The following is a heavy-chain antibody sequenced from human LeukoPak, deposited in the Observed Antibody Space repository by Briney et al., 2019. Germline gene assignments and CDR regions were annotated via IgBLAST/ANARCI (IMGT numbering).Heavy chain of an antibody. CDR3: ARDTIGSSWPRNWFDP. Sequence: ASVKVSRKASGYTFTGYYMHWVRQAPGQGLEWMGWINPNSGGTNYAQKFQGRVTMTRDTSISTAYMELSRLRSDDTAVYYCARDTIGSSWPRNWFDPWGQGTLVTVSS. V-gene: IGHV1-2*02. CDR2: INPNSGGT. D-gene: IGHD6-13*01. J-gene: IGHJ5*02. CDR1: GYTFTGYY.